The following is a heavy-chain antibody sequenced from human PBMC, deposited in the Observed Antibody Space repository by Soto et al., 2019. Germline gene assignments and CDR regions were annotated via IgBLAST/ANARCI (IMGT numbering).Heavy chain of an antibody. V-gene: IGHV4-34*01. Sequence: SETLSLTCSVYVGSFSGYYWSWIRQLPGKGLEWIGEINHSGSTNYNPSLKSRVTISVDTSKNQFSLKLSSVTAADTAVYYCARKIGTVTYYVDYWGQGTLVTVSS. D-gene: IGHD1-1*01. CDR2: INHSGST. CDR1: VGSFSGYY. J-gene: IGHJ4*02. CDR3: ARKIGTVTYYVDY.